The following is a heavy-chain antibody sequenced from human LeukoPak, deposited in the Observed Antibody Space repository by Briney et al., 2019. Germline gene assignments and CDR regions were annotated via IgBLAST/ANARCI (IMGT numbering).Heavy chain of an antibody. V-gene: IGHV4-61*01. CDR3: AREIRSRGTGWFGP. Sequence: PSETLSLTCTVSGGSVSSGSYYWSWIRQPPGKGLEWIGYIYYSGSTNYNPSLKSRVTISVDTSKNQFSLKLSSVTAADTAVYYCAREIRSRGTGWFGPWGQGTLVTVSS. J-gene: IGHJ5*02. D-gene: IGHD1-1*01. CDR2: IYYSGST. CDR1: GGSVSSGSYY.